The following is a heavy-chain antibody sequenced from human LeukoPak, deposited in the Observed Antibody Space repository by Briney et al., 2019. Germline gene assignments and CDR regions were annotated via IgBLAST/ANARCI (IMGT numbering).Heavy chain of an antibody. J-gene: IGHJ5*02. D-gene: IGHD5-18*01. CDR3: ARDLGYSYGSRWFDP. Sequence: ASVKISCKASGGTFSSYAISWVRQPPGQGLEWMGGIIPIFGTANYAQKFQGRVTITTDESTSTAYMELSSLRSEDTAVYYCARDLGYSYGSRWFDPWGQGTLVTVSS. V-gene: IGHV1-69*05. CDR1: GGTFSSYA. CDR2: IIPIFGTA.